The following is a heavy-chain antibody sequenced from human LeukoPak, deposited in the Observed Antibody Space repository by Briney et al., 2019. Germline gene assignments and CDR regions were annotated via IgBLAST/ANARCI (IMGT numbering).Heavy chain of an antibody. CDR1: GYTFTGYY. CDR2: INPNSGGT. J-gene: IGHJ4*02. V-gene: IGHV1-2*06. Sequence: GASVKVSCKASGYTFTGYYMHWVRQAPGQGLEWMGRINPNSGGTKYAQKFQGRVTMTRDTSTSTAYMELSRLRSDDTAVYYCARGWPTEFDYWGQGTLVTVSS. CDR3: ARGWPTEFDY. D-gene: IGHD2-15*01.